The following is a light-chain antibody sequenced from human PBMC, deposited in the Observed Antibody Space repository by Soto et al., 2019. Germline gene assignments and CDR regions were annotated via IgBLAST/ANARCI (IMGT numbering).Light chain of an antibody. CDR2: DAS. CDR3: QQRDTWPPFT. J-gene: IGKJ3*01. V-gene: IGKV3-11*01. CDR1: QNIRNH. Sequence: EIVLTQSPATLSFSLGERATLSCRASQNIRNHLAWYQQKPGQAPRLLIYDASNRATGIPARFSGGGSGTDFSLTIISLEPEDFAVYYCQQRDTWPPFTFGPGTTVDMK.